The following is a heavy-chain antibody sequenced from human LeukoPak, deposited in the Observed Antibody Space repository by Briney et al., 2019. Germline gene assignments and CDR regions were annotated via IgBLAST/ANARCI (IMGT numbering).Heavy chain of an antibody. Sequence: SETLSLTCIVSGGSISSSSYYWGWIRQPPGKGLEWIGSIYYSGSTYYNPSLKSRVTISVDTSKNQFSLKLSSVTAADTAVYYCARDYGGNPNFDYWGQGTLVTVS. J-gene: IGHJ4*02. V-gene: IGHV4-39*01. CDR3: ARDYGGNPNFDY. D-gene: IGHD4-23*01. CDR1: GGSISSSSYY. CDR2: IYYSGST.